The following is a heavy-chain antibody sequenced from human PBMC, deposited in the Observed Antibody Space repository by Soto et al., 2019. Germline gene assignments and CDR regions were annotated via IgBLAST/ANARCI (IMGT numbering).Heavy chain of an antibody. CDR2: IIPIFGTA. CDR1: GGTFSSYA. Sequence: GASVKVSCKASGGTFSSYAISWVRQAPGQGLEWMGGIIPIFGTANYAQKFQGRVTITADESTSTAYMELSSLRSEDTAVYYCASGGSGPTRSKYYYYGMDVWGQGTTVTVSS. CDR3: ASGGSGPTRSKYYYYGMDV. J-gene: IGHJ6*02. D-gene: IGHD6-19*01. V-gene: IGHV1-69*13.